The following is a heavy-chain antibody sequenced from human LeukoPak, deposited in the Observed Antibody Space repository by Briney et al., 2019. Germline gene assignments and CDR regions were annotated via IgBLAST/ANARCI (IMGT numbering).Heavy chain of an antibody. D-gene: IGHD2-2*02. CDR3: ATSDIVVVPAAIRDYYYGMDV. CDR1: GYTFTSYD. J-gene: IGHJ6*02. V-gene: IGHV1-8*01. CDR2: MNPNSGNT. Sequence: ASVKVSCKASGYTFTSYDINWVRQATGQGLEWMGWMNPNSGNTGYAQKFQGRVTMTRNTSISTAYMELSSLRSEDTAVYYCATSDIVVVPAAIRDYYYGMDVWGQGTTVTVSS.